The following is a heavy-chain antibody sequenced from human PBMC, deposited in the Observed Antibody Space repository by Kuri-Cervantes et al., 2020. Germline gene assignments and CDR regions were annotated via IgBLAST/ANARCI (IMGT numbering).Heavy chain of an antibody. V-gene: IGHV3-7*01. CDR1: GFTFSNYW. Sequence: GESLKISCAASGFTFSNYWMSWVRQAPGKGLEWVANTKYDESEKYYVDSVKGRFTISRDNAKDSQYLQMNNLGAEDTAVYYCASSATARGGMDVWGQGTTVTVSS. D-gene: IGHD5-18*01. CDR3: ASSATARGGMDV. J-gene: IGHJ6*02. CDR2: TKYDESEK.